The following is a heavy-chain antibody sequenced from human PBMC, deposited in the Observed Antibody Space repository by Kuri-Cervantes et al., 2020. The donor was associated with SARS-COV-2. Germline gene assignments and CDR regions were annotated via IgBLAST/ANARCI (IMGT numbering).Heavy chain of an antibody. V-gene: IGHV3-53*01. CDR3: ARALGNY. J-gene: IGHJ4*02. CDR2: IYSGGST. Sequence: GGSLRLSCAASGFTFSNAWMSWVRQAPGKGLEWVSVIYSGGSTYYADSVKGRFTISRDNSKNTLYLQMNSLRAEDTAVYYCARALGNYWGQGTLVTVSS. CDR1: GFTFSNAW.